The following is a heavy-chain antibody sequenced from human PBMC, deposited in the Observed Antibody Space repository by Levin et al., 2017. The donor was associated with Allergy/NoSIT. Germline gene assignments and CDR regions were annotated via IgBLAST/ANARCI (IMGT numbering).Heavy chain of an antibody. J-gene: IGHJ5*02. CDR3: ATRQGLAYFSSGISYAGSGTYYWYDP. V-gene: IGHV4-4*08. Sequence: SETLSLTCTVSGASVTTYSWTWIRRPPGKGLEWIGYRDNRGTITYNPSLKSRLTIFVDTSKNQFSLKLSSVTAADTAVAYGATRQGLAYFSSGISYAGSGTYYWYDPWGQGTLVTVSS. D-gene: IGHD3-10*01. CDR2: RDNRGTI. CDR1: GASVTTYS.